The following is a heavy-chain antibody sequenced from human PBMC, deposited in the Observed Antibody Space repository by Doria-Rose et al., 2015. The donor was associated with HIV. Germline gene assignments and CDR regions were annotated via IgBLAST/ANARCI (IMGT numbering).Heavy chain of an antibody. D-gene: IGHD6-13*01. Sequence: QITLKESGPVLVKPTETLTLTCTVSGVSLSSPGMGVSWIRQPPGKALEWLGNIFSDDERSYTTSLKSRLTISRGTSKSQVVLTMTDMDPVDTATYYCARIKSSRWYHKYYFDFWGQGTLVIVSA. CDR3: ARIKSSRWYHKYYFDF. J-gene: IGHJ4*02. CDR2: IFSDDER. V-gene: IGHV2-26*01. CDR1: GVSLSSPGMG.